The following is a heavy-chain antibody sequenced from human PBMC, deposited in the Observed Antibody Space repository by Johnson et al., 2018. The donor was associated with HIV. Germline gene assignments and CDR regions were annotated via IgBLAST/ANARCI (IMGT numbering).Heavy chain of an antibody. CDR1: GLTFSSYA. CDR2: IHWNGGST. J-gene: IGHJ3*02. CDR3: ARDRGGPVRDDAFDI. D-gene: IGHD3-10*01. V-gene: IGHV3-20*04. Sequence: VQLVESGGGVVQPGRSLRLSCAASGLTFSSYAMSWVRQAPGKGLEWVSGIHWNGGSTGYAESVKGRFTISRDNAKNSLYLQMNSLRAEDTAVYYCARDRGGPVRDDAFDIWGLGTLVTVSS.